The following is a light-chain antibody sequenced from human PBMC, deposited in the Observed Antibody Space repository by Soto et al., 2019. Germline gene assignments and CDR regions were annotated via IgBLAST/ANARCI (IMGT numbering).Light chain of an antibody. Sequence: EIVLTQSPGTLSSSPGERATLSCRASQSVGNNNLAWYQQKPGQAPRLLIYRASSRASGVPDRFSGSGSGTDFTLTIRRLEPEDFAVYYCQQYNDSPPRSTFGGGTNVEIK. CDR3: QQYNDSPPRST. CDR2: RAS. V-gene: IGKV3-20*01. J-gene: IGKJ4*01. CDR1: QSVGNNN.